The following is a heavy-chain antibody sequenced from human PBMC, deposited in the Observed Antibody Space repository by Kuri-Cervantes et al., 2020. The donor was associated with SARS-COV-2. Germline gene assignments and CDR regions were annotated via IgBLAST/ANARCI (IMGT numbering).Heavy chain of an antibody. D-gene: IGHD2-15*01. CDR3: AKDIGYCSGGSCYSFDY. J-gene: IGHJ4*02. Sequence: SLKISCAASGFTFDDYAMHWVRQAPGKGLEWVSYISSSGSTIYYADSVKGRFTISRDNAKNSLYLQMNSLRAEDTALYYCAKDIGYCSGGSCYSFDYWGQGTLVTVSS. V-gene: IGHV3-9*01. CDR1: GFTFDDYA. CDR2: ISSSGSTI.